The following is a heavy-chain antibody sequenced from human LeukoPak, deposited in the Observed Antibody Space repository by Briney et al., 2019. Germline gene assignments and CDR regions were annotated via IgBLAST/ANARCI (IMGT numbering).Heavy chain of an antibody. CDR2: IYHSGST. CDR1: GGSVSSGGYY. J-gene: IGHJ5*02. V-gene: IGHV4-30-2*01. CDR3: ARSQGNWFDP. Sequence: SQTLSLTCTVSGGSVSSGGYYWSWIRQHPGKGLEWIGYIYHSGSTYYNPSLKSRVTISVDRSKNQFSLKLSSVTAADTAVYYCARSQGNWFDPWAREPWSPSPQ.